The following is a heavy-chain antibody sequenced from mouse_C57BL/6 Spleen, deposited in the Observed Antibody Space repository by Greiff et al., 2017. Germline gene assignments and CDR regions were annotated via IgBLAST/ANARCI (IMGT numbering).Heavy chain of an antibody. V-gene: IGHV2-5*01. D-gene: IGHD1-1*01. CDR3: AKKNYGEGYFDV. CDR2: IWRGGST. CDR1: GFSLTSYG. Sequence: QVQLQQSGPGLVQPSQSLSITCTVSGFSLTSYGVHWVRQSPGKGLEWLGVIWRGGSTDYNAAFMSRLSITKDNSKSQVFYIMNSLQADDTAIYYGAKKNYGEGYFDVWGTGTTVTVSS. J-gene: IGHJ1*03.